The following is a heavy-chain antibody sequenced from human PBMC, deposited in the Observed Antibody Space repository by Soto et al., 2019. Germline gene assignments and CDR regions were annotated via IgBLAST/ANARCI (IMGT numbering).Heavy chain of an antibody. CDR1: GGSISSGDYY. V-gene: IGHV4-30-4*01. Sequence: PSETLSLTCTVSGGSISSGDYYWSWIRQPPGKGLEWIGYIYYSGSTYYNPSLKSRVTISVDTSKNQFSLKLSSVTAADTAVYYCARGCSSTSCLFDYWGQGTLVTVSS. D-gene: IGHD2-2*01. CDR2: IYYSGST. J-gene: IGHJ4*02. CDR3: ARGCSSTSCLFDY.